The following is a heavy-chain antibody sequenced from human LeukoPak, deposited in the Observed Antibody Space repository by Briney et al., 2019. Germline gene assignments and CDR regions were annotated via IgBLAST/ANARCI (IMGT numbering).Heavy chain of an antibody. CDR3: ARGLVARVVPAAIIRFDP. CDR1: GGSFSGYY. CDR2: INHSGST. D-gene: IGHD2-2*01. V-gene: IGHV4-34*01. Sequence: SETLSLTCAVYGGSFSGYYWSWIRQPPGKGLEWIGEINHSGSTNYNPSLKSRVTISVDTSKNQFSLKLSSVTAADTAVYYCARGLVARVVPAAIIRFDPWGQGTLVTVSS. J-gene: IGHJ5*02.